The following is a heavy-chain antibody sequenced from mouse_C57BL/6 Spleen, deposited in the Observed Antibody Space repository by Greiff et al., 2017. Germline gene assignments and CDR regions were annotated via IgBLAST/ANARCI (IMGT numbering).Heavy chain of an antibody. CDR2: IYPGSGST. V-gene: IGHV1-55*01. J-gene: IGHJ3*01. D-gene: IGHD2-4*01. CDR1: GYTFTSYW. CDR3: ALIYYDYDGFAY. Sequence: QVQLKQPGAELVKPGASVKMSCKASGYTFTSYWITWVKQRPGQGLEWIGDIYPGSGSTNYNEKFKSKATLTVDTSSSTAYMQLSSLTSEDSAVYYCALIYYDYDGFAYWGQGTLVTVSA.